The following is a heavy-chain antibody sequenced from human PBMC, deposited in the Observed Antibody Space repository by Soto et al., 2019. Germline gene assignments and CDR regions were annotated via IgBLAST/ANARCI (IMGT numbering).Heavy chain of an antibody. CDR2: VTGYDGTA. D-gene: IGHD1-26*01. CDR1: GYSFTHDG. V-gene: IGHV1-18*01. CDR3: ARTTHEEPTFDY. Sequence: ASVNVSCKASGYSFTHDGISWVRQAPGQGLEWMGWVTGYDGTAKYEERFQGRVTMTTDTSTNTAYLDLRRLNSDDTAVYYCARTTHEEPTFDYGGRGTLVTVSS. J-gene: IGHJ4*02.